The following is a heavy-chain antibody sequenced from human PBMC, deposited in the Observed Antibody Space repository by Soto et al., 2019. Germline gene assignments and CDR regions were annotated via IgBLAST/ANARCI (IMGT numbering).Heavy chain of an antibody. CDR3: ARARTLRWLVPFNH. D-gene: IGHD6-19*01. CDR2: MNPNTGNA. V-gene: IGHV1-8*01. J-gene: IGHJ4*02. CDR1: GYTFVDYD. Sequence: QVQLVQSGAEVKKPGASVKVSCKTSGYTFVDYDINWVRQASGQGLEWMGWMNPNTGNAVFAQKFQGRVTMTRNPSTSTAYMEMSSLRSEDTAMYYCARARTLRWLVPFNHWGQGTLVTVSS.